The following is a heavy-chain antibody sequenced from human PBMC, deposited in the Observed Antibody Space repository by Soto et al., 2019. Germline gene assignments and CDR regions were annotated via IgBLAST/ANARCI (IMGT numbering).Heavy chain of an antibody. CDR3: ARVSGLGNYYYYGMDV. J-gene: IGHJ6*02. D-gene: IGHD1-26*01. Sequence: SDTLSLTCTVSGGSISSYYWSWIRQPPGKGLEWIGYIYHSGSTCYNPSLKSRVTISVDRSKNQFSLKLSSVTAADTAVYYCARVSGLGNYYYYGMDVWGQGTTVTVSS. CDR2: IYHSGST. CDR1: GGSISSYY. V-gene: IGHV4-59*12.